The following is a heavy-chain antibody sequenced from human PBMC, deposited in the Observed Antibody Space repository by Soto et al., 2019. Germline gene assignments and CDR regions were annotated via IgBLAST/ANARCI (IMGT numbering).Heavy chain of an antibody. D-gene: IGHD3-22*01. Sequence: SVKVSCKASGGTFSSYAISWVRQAPGQGLEWMGGIIPIFGTANYAQKFQGRVTITADESTSTAYRELSSLRSEDTAVYYCRSVYDSSGYYFDYWGQGTLVTVSS. V-gene: IGHV1-69*13. CDR3: RSVYDSSGYYFDY. CDR2: IIPIFGTA. CDR1: GGTFSSYA. J-gene: IGHJ4*02.